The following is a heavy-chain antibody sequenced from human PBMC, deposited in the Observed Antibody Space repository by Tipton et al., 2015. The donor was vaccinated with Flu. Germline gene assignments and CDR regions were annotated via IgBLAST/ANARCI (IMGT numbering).Heavy chain of an antibody. CDR2: INHSGST. J-gene: IGHJ4*02. Sequence: TLSLTCAVYGGSFSGYYWSWIRQPPGKGLEWIGEINHSGSTNYNPSLKSRVTISEDRSRNQFSLRLTSVTAADTAVYYCARHTGDSVRGVIDYWGQGTLVTVSS. V-gene: IGHV4-34*01. CDR1: GGSFSGYY. CDR3: ARHTGDSVRGVIDY. D-gene: IGHD3-10*02.